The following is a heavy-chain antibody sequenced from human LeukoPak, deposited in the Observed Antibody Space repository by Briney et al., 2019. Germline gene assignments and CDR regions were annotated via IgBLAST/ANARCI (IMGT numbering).Heavy chain of an antibody. D-gene: IGHD3-10*01. V-gene: IGHV3-48*04. CDR1: GFTFSSYS. CDR3: ASGLGITMVRGVRPMDV. Sequence: GGSLRLSCAASGFTFSSYSMNWVRQAPGKGLEWVSYISSSSSTIYYADSVKGRFTISGDNAKNSLYLQMNSLRAEDTAVYYCASGLGITMVRGVRPMDVWGQGTTVTVSS. J-gene: IGHJ6*02. CDR2: ISSSSSTI.